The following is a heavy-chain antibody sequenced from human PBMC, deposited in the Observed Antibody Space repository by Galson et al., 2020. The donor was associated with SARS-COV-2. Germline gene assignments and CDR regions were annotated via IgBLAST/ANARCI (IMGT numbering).Heavy chain of an antibody. D-gene: IGHD2-15*01. CDR1: GGSIRRYY. J-gene: IGHJ6*02. CDR2: ISYSGRT. V-gene: IGHV4-59*13. Sequence: SETLSLTCTVAGGSIRRYYWSWLRQPRGKGLEWSGYISYSGRTNYNHTLQSRVTISIDTSTNQFSLKLTSVTAADTAVYHCARVDCSGGSCYYYAFDLWGQGTTVTVSS. CDR3: ARVDCSGGSCYYYAFDL.